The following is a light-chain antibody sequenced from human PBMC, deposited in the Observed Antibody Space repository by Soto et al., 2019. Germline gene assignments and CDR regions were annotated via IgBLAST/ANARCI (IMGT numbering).Light chain of an antibody. CDR1: NSNIGSNT. J-gene: IGLJ1*01. V-gene: IGLV1-44*01. Sequence: QSVLTQPPSASGTSGQRVTISCSGSNSNIGSNTVNWYQQLPGTAPKLLIYYDNLRPSGVPDRISGSKSGTSASLAISGLQSDDEADYYCAAWDDSLNGRVLGNGTKVTVL. CDR2: YDN. CDR3: AAWDDSLNGRV.